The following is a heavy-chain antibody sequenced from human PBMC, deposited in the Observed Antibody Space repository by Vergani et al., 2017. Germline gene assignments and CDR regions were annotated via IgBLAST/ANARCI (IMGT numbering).Heavy chain of an antibody. V-gene: IGHV4-61*02. D-gene: IGHD2-2*02. Sequence: QVQLQESGPGLVKPSQTLSLTCTVSGGSISSGSYYWSWIRQPAGKGLGWIGRIYTSGSTNYNPSLKSRVTISVDTSKNQFSLKLSSVTAADTAVYYCARGGRYCSSTSCYTFWFDPWGQGTLVTVSS. CDR2: IYTSGST. CDR1: GGSISSGSYY. CDR3: ARGGRYCSSTSCYTFWFDP. J-gene: IGHJ5*02.